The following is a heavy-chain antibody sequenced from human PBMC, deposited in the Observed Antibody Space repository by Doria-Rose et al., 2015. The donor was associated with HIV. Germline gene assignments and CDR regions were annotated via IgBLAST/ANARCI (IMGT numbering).Heavy chain of an antibody. V-gene: IGHV3-21*01. J-gene: IGHJ4*02. CDR3: ATGVTLDY. D-gene: IGHD3-10*01. CDR1: GFTFSSHR. Sequence: VQLVESGGGLVRPGGSLRLSCATSGFTFSSHRIHWVRQAPGKVLEWVSSISSTSAYINYADSVMGRFTISRDNARNSLYLQMDSLRAEDTAIYYCATGVTLDYWGQGTLVTVSS. CDR2: ISSTSAYI.